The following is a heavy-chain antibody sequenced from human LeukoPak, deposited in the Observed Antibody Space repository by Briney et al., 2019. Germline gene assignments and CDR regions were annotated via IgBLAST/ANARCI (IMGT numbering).Heavy chain of an antibody. CDR3: ARNYYDSSGPFDY. J-gene: IGHJ4*02. V-gene: IGHV1-69*05. D-gene: IGHD3-22*01. Sequence: GASVKVSCKASGGTFSSYAISWVRQAPGQGLEWMGGIIPIFGTANYAQKFQGRVTITTDESTSTAYMELSSLRSEDTAVYYCARNYYDSSGPFDYWGQGTLVTVSS. CDR1: GGTFSSYA. CDR2: IIPIFGTA.